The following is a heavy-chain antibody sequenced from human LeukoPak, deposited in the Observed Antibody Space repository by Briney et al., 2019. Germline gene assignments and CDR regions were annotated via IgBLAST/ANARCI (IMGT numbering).Heavy chain of an antibody. CDR1: GGSFSGYY. CDR2: INHSGST. V-gene: IGHV4-34*01. D-gene: IGHD2-21*02. CDR3: ARVYCGGDCYLAGAFDI. Sequence: SETLSLTCAIYGGSFSGYYWNWIRQSPGKGLEWIGEINHSGSTNYNPSLKSRVTISVDTSKNQFSLKLSSMTAADTAVYYCARVYCGGDCYLAGAFDIWGQGTMVTVSS. J-gene: IGHJ3*02.